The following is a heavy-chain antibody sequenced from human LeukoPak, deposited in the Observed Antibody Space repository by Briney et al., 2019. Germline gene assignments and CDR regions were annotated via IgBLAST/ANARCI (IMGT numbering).Heavy chain of an antibody. J-gene: IGHJ3*02. CDR2: IIPIFGTA. Sequence: GASVTVSCKASGGTFSSYAISWVRQAPGQGLEWMGGIIPIFGTANYAQKFQGRVTITTDESTSTAYMELSSLRSEDTAVYYCAREQLVRLRPINAFDIWGQGTMVTVSS. V-gene: IGHV1-69*05. CDR3: AREQLVRLRPINAFDI. CDR1: GGTFSSYA. D-gene: IGHD6-6*01.